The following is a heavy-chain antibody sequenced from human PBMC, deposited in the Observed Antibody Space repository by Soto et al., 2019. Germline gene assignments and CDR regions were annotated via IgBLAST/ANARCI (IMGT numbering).Heavy chain of an antibody. CDR3: ARLRQLGELDY. V-gene: IGHV4-39*01. CDR1: GGSISSSSYY. D-gene: IGHD1-1*01. CDR2: IYYSGST. J-gene: IGHJ4*02. Sequence: PSETLSLTCTVSGGSISSSSYYWGWIRQPPGKGLEWIGSIYYSGSTYYNPSLKSRVTISVDTSKNRFSLKMSSVTAADTAVYYCARLRQLGELDYWGQGTLVTVSS.